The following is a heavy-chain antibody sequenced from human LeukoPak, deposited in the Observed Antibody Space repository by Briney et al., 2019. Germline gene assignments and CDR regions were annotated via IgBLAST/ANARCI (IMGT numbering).Heavy chain of an antibody. V-gene: IGHV3-7*01. CDR1: GFTFSSYW. J-gene: IGHJ5*01. D-gene: IGHD3-10*01. CDR2: IEQDGTEK. Sequence: GGSLRLSCAASGFTFSSYWMNWVRQAPGKGLEWVANIEQDGTEKFYADSVKGRFTISRDNAKNSLYLQMNSLRAEDTAVYYCAKEGAYPIITYDSWGQGTLVAVSS. CDR3: AKEGAYPIITYDS.